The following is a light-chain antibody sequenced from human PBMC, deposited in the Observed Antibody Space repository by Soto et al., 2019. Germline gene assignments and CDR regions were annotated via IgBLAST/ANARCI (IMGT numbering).Light chain of an antibody. V-gene: IGKV3-15*01. Sequence: EMVMTQSPATLSVSPGERATLSCRASQSVSSKLAWYQKKPGQAPRLLIYDTSTRATGIPARFSGSGSGTEFTLTISSLQPEDLAVYYCQQYSEWTPFTFGQGTRLEIK. CDR3: QQYSEWTPFT. CDR1: QSVSSK. CDR2: DTS. J-gene: IGKJ5*01.